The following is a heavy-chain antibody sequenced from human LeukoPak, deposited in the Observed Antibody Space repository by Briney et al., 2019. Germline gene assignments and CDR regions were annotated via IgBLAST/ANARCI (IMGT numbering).Heavy chain of an antibody. CDR2: ISGSGGVT. Sequence: GGSLRLSCAASGFTFRNYAMNWVRQAPGKGLEWVSAISGSGGVTYYADSVKGRFTISRDNSKNTLYLQMNSLRAEDTAVYYCARGGANYYYDSSGPQLYYFDYWGQGTLVTVSS. CDR1: GFTFRNYA. CDR3: ARGGANYYYDSSGPQLYYFDY. J-gene: IGHJ4*02. D-gene: IGHD3-22*01. V-gene: IGHV3-23*01.